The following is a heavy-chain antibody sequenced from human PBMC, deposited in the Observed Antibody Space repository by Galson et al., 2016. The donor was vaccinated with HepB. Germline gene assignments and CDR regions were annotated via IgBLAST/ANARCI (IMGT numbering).Heavy chain of an antibody. D-gene: IGHD3-10*01. Sequence: SVKVSCKASGYTFTDYYIHWVRQAPGQGLECMGWINPSSGGTKYVQKFQGRVTMTGDTSINTAYMELTRVRSDDTAVYYCSRHHQRSGSGSYHSDFDYWGQGTLVTVAS. V-gene: IGHV1-2*02. CDR1: GYTFTDYY. CDR3: SRHHQRSGSGSYHSDFDY. CDR2: INPSSGGT. J-gene: IGHJ4*02.